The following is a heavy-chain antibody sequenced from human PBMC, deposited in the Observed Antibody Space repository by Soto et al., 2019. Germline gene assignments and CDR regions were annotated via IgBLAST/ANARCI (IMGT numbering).Heavy chain of an antibody. Sequence: GGSLRLSCAASGFTFSSYAMHWVRQAPGKGLEWVAVISYDGSNKYYADSVKGRFTLSRDNSKNTLYLQMNSLRAEDTAVYYCARDRGAFDYWGQGTLVTVSS. CDR1: GFTFSSYA. D-gene: IGHD6-25*01. CDR3: ARDRGAFDY. CDR2: ISYDGSNK. V-gene: IGHV3-30-3*01. J-gene: IGHJ4*02.